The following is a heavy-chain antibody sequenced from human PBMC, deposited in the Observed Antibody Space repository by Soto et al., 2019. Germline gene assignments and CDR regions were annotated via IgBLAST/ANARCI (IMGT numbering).Heavy chain of an antibody. D-gene: IGHD6-25*01. J-gene: IGHJ4*02. V-gene: IGHV3-66*01. CDR2: IYSGGTT. Sequence: EVQLVESGGGLVQPGESLRLSYAASGFSVSSSYMSWVRQTPWKGLEWVSVIYSGGTTYYADSVKGRFTISRDDSRNTLFLQMNSLRVDDTAVYYCVKELRSGRNEREAYCWGQGTLVTVSS. CDR3: VKELRSGRNEREAYC. CDR1: GFSVSSSY.